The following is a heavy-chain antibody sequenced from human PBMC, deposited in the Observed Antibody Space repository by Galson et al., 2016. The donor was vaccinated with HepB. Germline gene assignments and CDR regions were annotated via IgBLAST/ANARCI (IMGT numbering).Heavy chain of an antibody. Sequence: SLRLSCAASGFTFSSYGMHWVRQAPGKGLEWVAVIWYDGSNKYYGDSVKGRFTISRDNSKNTLYLQMNSLRAEDTAIYYCARKAPIAAPGATDCWGQGTQVTVLS. V-gene: IGHV3-33*08. CDR3: ARKAPIAAPGATDC. CDR1: GFTFSSYG. D-gene: IGHD6-13*01. J-gene: IGHJ4*02. CDR2: IWYDGSNK.